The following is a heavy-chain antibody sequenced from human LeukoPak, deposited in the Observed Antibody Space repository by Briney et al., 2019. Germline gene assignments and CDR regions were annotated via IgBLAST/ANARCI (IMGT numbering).Heavy chain of an antibody. V-gene: IGHV3-23*01. CDR1: GFTFSSYA. CDR2: FSGGGGTT. J-gene: IGHJ4*02. Sequence: GGSLRLSCAASGFTFSSYAMSWVRQAPGKGLEWVSGFSGGGGTTYYADSVKGRFTISRDNSKNTLYLQMNSLRAEDTAVYYCASRQDLGWLYDNWGQGTLVTVSS. CDR3: ASRQDLGWLYDN. D-gene: IGHD6-19*01.